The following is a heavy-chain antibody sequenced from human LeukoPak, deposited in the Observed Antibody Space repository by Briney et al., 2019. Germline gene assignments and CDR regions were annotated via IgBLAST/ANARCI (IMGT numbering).Heavy chain of an antibody. CDR2: VNSDGTGT. V-gene: IGHV3-74*01. Sequence: PGGSLRLSCAASGFTFSSYAMSWVRQAPGKGLVWVSRVNSDGTGTTYADSVEGRFTISRDNAKNTLYLQMNSLRAEDTAIYYCIRTLIVATSPYMDVWGKGTTVTVSS. CDR3: IRTLIVATSPYMDV. CDR1: GFTFSSYA. D-gene: IGHD5-12*01. J-gene: IGHJ6*03.